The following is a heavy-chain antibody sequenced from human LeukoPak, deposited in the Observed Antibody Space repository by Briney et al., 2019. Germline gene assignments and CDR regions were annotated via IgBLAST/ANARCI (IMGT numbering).Heavy chain of an antibody. CDR3: ASSYYDSSGTN. V-gene: IGHV4-59*01. D-gene: IGHD3-22*01. J-gene: IGHJ4*02. CDR2: IYYSGST. Sequence: SETLSLTCTVSGGSISSYYWSWIRQPAGKGLEWIGYIYYSGSTNYNPSLKSRVTISVDTSKNQFSLKLSSVTAADTAVYYCASSYYDSSGTNWGQGTLVTVSS. CDR1: GGSISSYY.